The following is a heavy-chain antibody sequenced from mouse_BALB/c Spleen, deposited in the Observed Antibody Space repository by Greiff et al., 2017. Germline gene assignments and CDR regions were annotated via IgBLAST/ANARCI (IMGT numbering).Heavy chain of an antibody. CDR2: INPYNDGT. CDR1: GYTFTSYV. J-gene: IGHJ3*01. CDR3: ARKGFAY. V-gene: IGHV1-14*01. Sequence: EVKLLESGPELVKPGASVKMSCKASGYTFTSYVMHWVKQKPGQGLEWIGYINPYNDGTKYNEKFKGKATLTSDKSSSTAYMELSSLTSEDSAVYYCARKGFAYWGQGTLVTVSA.